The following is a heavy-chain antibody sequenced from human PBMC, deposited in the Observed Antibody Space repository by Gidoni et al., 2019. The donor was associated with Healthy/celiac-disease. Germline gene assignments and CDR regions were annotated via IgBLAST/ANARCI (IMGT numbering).Heavy chain of an antibody. CDR1: GFTFSSYA. V-gene: IGHV3-64D*09. CDR3: VKHFYYDSSGSDY. CDR2: ISSNGGST. Sequence: EVQLVESGGGLVQPGGSLRLSCSASGFTFSSYAMHWVRQAPGKGLEYVSAISSNGGSTYYADSVKGRFTISRDNSKNTLYLQMSSLRAEDTAVYYCVKHFYYDSSGSDYWGQGTLVTVSS. J-gene: IGHJ4*02. D-gene: IGHD3-22*01.